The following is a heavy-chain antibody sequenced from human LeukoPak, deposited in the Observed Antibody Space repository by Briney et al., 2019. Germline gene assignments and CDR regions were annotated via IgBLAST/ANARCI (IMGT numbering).Heavy chain of an antibody. V-gene: IGHV3-33*01. Sequence: PGGSLRLSCAASGFTFSSYGFHWVRQAPGKGLEWVAVIWYDGSNIHYAESVKGRLTISRDNSRDTLYLHMNSLRPEDTAVYYCARDFYTGMFDYWGQGTLVTASS. CDR2: IWYDGSNI. J-gene: IGHJ4*02. CDR3: ARDFYTGMFDY. D-gene: IGHD3-10*02. CDR1: GFTFSSYG.